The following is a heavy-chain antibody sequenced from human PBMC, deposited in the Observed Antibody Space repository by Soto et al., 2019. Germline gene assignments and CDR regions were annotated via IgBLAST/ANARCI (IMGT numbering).Heavy chain of an antibody. V-gene: IGHV3-15*01. D-gene: IGHD1-26*01. Sequence: EVQLVESGGGLVKDGGSLRLSCAVSGITFSNAWMAWVRQAPGKGLEWGGRIQKKADGGATEYAASVKGRLSISRDDSKNTLYLQMDSLKTEDSGVYYCTIMGLGTFQYWGQGTLLTVSS. CDR2: IQKKADGGAT. CDR3: TIMGLGTFQY. CDR1: GITFSNAW. J-gene: IGHJ4*02.